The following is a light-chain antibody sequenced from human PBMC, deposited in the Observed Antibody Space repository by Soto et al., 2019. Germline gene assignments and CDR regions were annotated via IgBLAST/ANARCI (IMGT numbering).Light chain of an antibody. CDR2: DVS. J-gene: IGLJ2*01. CDR1: SSDVGGYNY. Sequence: QSALTQPASVSGSPGQSITISCTGSSSDVGGYNYVSWYQEHPSKVPKLVIYDVSNRPSGVSYRFSGSKSGNTASLTISGLQAEDEADYYCSSYSSSSTLVLFGGGTQLTVL. CDR3: SSYSSSSTLVL. V-gene: IGLV2-14*01.